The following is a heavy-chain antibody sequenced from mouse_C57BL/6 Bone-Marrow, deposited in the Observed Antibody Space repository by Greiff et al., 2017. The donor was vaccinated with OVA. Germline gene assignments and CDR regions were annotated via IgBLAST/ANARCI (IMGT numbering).Heavy chain of an antibody. V-gene: IGHV1-62-2*01. D-gene: IGHD2-3*01. CDR3: ARHLLYDGYLDY. Sequence: VHLVESGAELVKPGASVKLSCKASGYTFTEYTIHWVKQRSGQGLEWIGWFYPGSGSIKYNEKFKDKATLTADKSSSTVYMELSRLTSEDSAVYFCARHLLYDGYLDYWGQGTTLTVSS. J-gene: IGHJ2*01. CDR1: GYTFTEYT. CDR2: FYPGSGSI.